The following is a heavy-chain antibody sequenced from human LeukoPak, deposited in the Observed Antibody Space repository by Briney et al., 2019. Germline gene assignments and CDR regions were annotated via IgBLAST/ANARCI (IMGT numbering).Heavy chain of an antibody. CDR1: GGSISSSNW. CDR3: ATSPNGVAGKKSHFDY. V-gene: IGHV4-4*02. Sequence: SGTLSLTCAVSGGSISSSNWWSWVRQPPGKGLEWIGEIYHSGSTNYNPSLKSRVTISVDKSKNQFSLKLSSVTAAHTAVYYCATSPNGVAGKKSHFDYWGQGTLVTVSS. J-gene: IGHJ4*02. D-gene: IGHD6-19*01. CDR2: IYHSGST.